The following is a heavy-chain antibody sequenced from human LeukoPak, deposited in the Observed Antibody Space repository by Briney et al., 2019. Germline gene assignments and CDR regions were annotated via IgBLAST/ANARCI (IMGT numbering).Heavy chain of an antibody. V-gene: IGHV3-30*18. CDR2: ISYDGSNK. CDR1: GLTFSSYG. D-gene: IGHD3-22*01. J-gene: IGHJ4*02. CDR3: AKDGGVITTSRYFDY. Sequence: GGSLRLSCAASGLTFSSYGMHWVRQAPGKGLEWVAVISYDGSNKYYADSVKGRFTISRDNSKNTLYLQMNSLRAEDTAVYYCAKDGGVITTSRYFDYWGQGTLVTVSS.